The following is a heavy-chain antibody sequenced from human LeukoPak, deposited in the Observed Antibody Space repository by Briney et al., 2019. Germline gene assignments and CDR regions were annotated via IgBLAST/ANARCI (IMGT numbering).Heavy chain of an antibody. V-gene: IGHV4-30-4*01. CDR3: AREDYGVLFDY. CDR1: GGSISSGDYY. CDR2: IYYSGST. D-gene: IGHD4-17*01. Sequence: PSQTLSHTCTVSGGSISSGDYYWRWIRQPPGKGLEWIGYIYYSGSTYYNPSLKSRVTISVDTSKNQFSLKLSSVTAADTAVYYCAREDYGVLFDYWGQGTLVTVSS. J-gene: IGHJ4*02.